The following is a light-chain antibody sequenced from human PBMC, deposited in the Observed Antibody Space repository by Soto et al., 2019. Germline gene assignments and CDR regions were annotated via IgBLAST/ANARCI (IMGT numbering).Light chain of an antibody. CDR2: KAS. J-gene: IGKJ1*01. CDR1: QTISSW. CDR3: QHYNSYSQT. Sequence: RQMGRSPSTLCGSGGDRVTITDRASQTISSWLAWYQQKPGKAPKLLIYKASTLKSGVPSRFSRSGSGTEFTPTITRLQPDDFATHYCQHYNSYSQTFGPGTKVDI. V-gene: IGKV1-5*03.